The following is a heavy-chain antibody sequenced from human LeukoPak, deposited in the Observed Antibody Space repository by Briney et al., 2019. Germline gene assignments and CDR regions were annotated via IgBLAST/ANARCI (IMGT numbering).Heavy chain of an antibody. CDR2: INRDGSST. J-gene: IGHJ3*02. Sequence: PGGSLRLSCAASGFIFSNYWMHWVRQAPGKGLVWVSRINRDGSSTSYADSVKGRFTISRDNAKNTLYLQMNSLRAEDTAVYYCARALRDAFDIWGQGTMVTVSS. CDR1: GFIFSNYW. CDR3: ARALRDAFDI. V-gene: IGHV3-74*01.